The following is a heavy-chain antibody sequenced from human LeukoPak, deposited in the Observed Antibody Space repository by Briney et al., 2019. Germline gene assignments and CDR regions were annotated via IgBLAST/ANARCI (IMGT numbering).Heavy chain of an antibody. Sequence: ASVKVSCKASGGTFSSYAINWVRQAPGQGLEWMGRIIPIFGTANYAQKFQGRVTITTDESTSTAYMELSSLRSEDTAVYYCASLLVGMATIDFDYLGQGTLVSVSS. J-gene: IGHJ4*02. CDR2: IIPIFGTA. CDR3: ASLLVGMATIDFDY. V-gene: IGHV1-69*05. CDR1: GGTFSSYA. D-gene: IGHD5-12*01.